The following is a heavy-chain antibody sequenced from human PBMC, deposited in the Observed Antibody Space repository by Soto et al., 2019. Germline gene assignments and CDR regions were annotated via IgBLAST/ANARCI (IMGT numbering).Heavy chain of an antibody. Sequence: DVQVVQSGGGLVQPGGSLKLSCAASGFAFNDSAMHWVRQASGKGLEWVAHVRSKSNNYATAYPASVKGRFIVSRDDSMGTTSLQMNSLKTEDTAIYYCTNNFVWGQGVLVTVS. CDR1: GFAFNDSA. CDR2: VRSKSNNYAT. CDR3: TNNFV. J-gene: IGHJ4*02. D-gene: IGHD2-15*01. V-gene: IGHV3-73*01.